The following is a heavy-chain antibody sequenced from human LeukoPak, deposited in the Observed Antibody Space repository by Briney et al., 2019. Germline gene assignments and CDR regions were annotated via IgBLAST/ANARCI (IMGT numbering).Heavy chain of an antibody. J-gene: IGHJ5*02. V-gene: IGHV3-7*03. D-gene: IGHD6-19*01. Sequence: GGSLRLSCAASGFTFSNYWMHWVRQAPGKGLEWVANIKEDGSERYYVDSVKGRFSISRDNAKNSLFLQMNNLRVEDTAVYYCARDFLDSSGWYEWFDPWGQGTLVTVSS. CDR1: GFTFSNYW. CDR2: IKEDGSER. CDR3: ARDFLDSSGWYEWFDP.